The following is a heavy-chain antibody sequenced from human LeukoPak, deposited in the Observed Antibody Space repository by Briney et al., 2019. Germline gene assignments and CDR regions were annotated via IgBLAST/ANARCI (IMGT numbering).Heavy chain of an antibody. J-gene: IGHJ3*02. CDR1: GFTVSSNY. CDR2: IYSGGST. V-gene: IGHV3-66*01. CDR3: ASRKAAAGTQLNSDAFDI. Sequence: GGSLRLSCAASGFTVSSNYMSWARQAPGKGLEWVSVIYSGGSTYYADSVKGRFTISRDNSKNTLYLQMNSLRAEDTAVYYCASRKAAAGTQLNSDAFDIWGQGTMVTVPS. D-gene: IGHD6-13*01.